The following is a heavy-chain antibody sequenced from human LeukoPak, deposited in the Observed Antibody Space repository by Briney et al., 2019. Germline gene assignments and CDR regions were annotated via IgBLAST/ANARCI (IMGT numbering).Heavy chain of an antibody. V-gene: IGHV1-69*05. Sequence: ASVKVSCKASGGTFSSYAISWVRQAPGQGLEWMGGIIPIFGTANYAQKFQGRVTITTDESTSTAYMELSSLRSEDTAVYYCAGAGGYYYDLWGQGTLVTVSS. CDR3: AGAGGYYYDL. D-gene: IGHD3-22*01. CDR1: GGTFSSYA. J-gene: IGHJ4*02. CDR2: IIPIFGTA.